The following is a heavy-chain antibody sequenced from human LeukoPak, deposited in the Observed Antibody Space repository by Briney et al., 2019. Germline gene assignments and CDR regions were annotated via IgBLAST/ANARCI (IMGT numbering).Heavy chain of an antibody. CDR3: ARVVITFGGVINFNYYYGMDV. J-gene: IGHJ6*02. D-gene: IGHD3-16*02. CDR2: IYYTGTTNSGNT. V-gene: IGHV4-59*01. CDR1: GASINSNY. Sequence: SETLSLTCNVSGASINSNYWSWIRQPPGKGLEWIGYIYYTGTTNSGNTNYNPSLKSRVTISVDTSKNQFSLKLSSVTAADTAVYYCARVVITFGGVINFNYYYGMDVWGQGTTVTVSS.